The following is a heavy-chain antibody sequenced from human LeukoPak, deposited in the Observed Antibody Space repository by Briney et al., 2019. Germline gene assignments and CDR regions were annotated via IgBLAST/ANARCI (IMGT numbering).Heavy chain of an antibody. Sequence: GGSLTLSCTASGFTFSSYEMNWVRQAPGKGLEWVSYISSSGSYLYYADSVKGRFTISRDNAKNSLYLQMNSLRAEDTAVYYCARYRRHYYDSGRPIDYFDYWGQGTLVTVSS. CDR3: ARYRRHYYDSGRPIDYFDY. CDR1: GFTFSSYE. CDR2: ISSSGSYL. D-gene: IGHD3-22*01. V-gene: IGHV3-48*03. J-gene: IGHJ4*02.